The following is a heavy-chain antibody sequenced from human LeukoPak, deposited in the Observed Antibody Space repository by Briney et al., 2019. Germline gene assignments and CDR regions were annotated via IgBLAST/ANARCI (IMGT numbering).Heavy chain of an antibody. CDR2: ISGSGGST. J-gene: IGHJ4*02. CDR1: GITFSSYA. CDR3: AKDVKYSSSWYYFDY. D-gene: IGHD6-13*01. Sequence: PGGSLRLSCTASGITFSSYAMSWVRQAPGKGLEWVSAISGSGGSTYYADSVKGRFTISRDNSKNTLYLQMNSLRAEDTAVYYCAKDVKYSSSWYYFDYWGQGTLVTVSS. V-gene: IGHV3-23*01.